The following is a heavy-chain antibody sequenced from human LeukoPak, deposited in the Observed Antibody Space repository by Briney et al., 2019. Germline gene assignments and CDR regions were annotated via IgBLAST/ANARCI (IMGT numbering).Heavy chain of an antibody. CDR2: IYHSGST. CDR3: ARGPSGYLDY. CDR1: GGSISSSNW. D-gene: IGHD2-15*01. Sequence: SETLSLTCAVSGGSISSSNWWSWVRQPPGKGLEWIGEIYHSGSTNYNPSLKSRVTMSVDTSKNQFSLKLSSVTAADTAVYYCARGPSGYLDYWGQGALVTVSS. V-gene: IGHV4-4*02. J-gene: IGHJ4*02.